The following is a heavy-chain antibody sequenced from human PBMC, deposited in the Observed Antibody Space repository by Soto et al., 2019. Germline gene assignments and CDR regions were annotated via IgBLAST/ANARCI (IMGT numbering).Heavy chain of an antibody. CDR1: GFTFSSYA. D-gene: IGHD4-4*01. CDR3: ARPLWRDDYNWGYFDL. CDR2: ISYDGSNK. J-gene: IGHJ2*01. Sequence: QVQLVESGGGVVQPGRSLRLSCAASGFTFSSYAMHWVRQAPGKGLEWVAVISYDGSNKYYADSVKGRFTISRDNSKNTMSLQLTSLRAEDTAVYYCARPLWRDDYNWGYFDLWGRGTLFTVSS. V-gene: IGHV3-30-3*01.